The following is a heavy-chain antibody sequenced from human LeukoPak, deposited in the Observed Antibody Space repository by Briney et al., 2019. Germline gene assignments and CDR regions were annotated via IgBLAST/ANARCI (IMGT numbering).Heavy chain of an antibody. J-gene: IGHJ6*02. V-gene: IGHV3-33*01. CDR2: IWYDGSNK. CDR1: GFTCSSYG. D-gene: IGHD2-2*01. Sequence: SGVSVRLSCAASGFTCSSYGMQRVRQAPGKGLVGLAVIWYDGSNKYYADSAKGRFTISRDNSKNTLYLQMNSLRAEDTAVYYCARAIVVVAGAINYYGMDVWGQGTTVTVSS. CDR3: ARAIVVVAGAINYYGMDV.